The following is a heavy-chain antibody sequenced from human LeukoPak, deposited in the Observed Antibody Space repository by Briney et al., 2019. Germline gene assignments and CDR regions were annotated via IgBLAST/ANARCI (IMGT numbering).Heavy chain of an antibody. Sequence: GGSLRLSCAVSGSSVRGNYMSWVRQAPGKGLQWVSIIYSGESSHYADSVKGRFTISRDHSKNTLYLQMNRLRAEDTAVYYCAREGAYGSGSYEHWGQGTLVTVAS. CDR1: GSSVRGNY. J-gene: IGHJ4*02. D-gene: IGHD3-10*01. CDR2: IYSGESS. CDR3: AREGAYGSGSYEH. V-gene: IGHV3-53*01.